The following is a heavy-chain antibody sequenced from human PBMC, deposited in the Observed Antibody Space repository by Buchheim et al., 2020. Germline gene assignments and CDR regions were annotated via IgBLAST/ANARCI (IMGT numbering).Heavy chain of an antibody. CDR3: ARAVGDAWGDRDY. Sequence: EVQLVESGGGLVQPGGSLRLSCAVSGFTFTAYWMSWVRQAPGKGLEWVANIDNDGNGKYYVDSEKGRFTISRDNAKNSVYLEMNSLRVEDTAVYYCARAVGDAWGDRDYWGQGAL. D-gene: IGHD2-21*01. CDR2: IDNDGNGK. J-gene: IGHJ4*02. V-gene: IGHV3-7*01. CDR1: GFTFTAYW.